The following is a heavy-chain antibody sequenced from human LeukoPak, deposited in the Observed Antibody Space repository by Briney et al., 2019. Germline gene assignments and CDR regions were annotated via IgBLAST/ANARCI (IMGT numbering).Heavy chain of an antibody. D-gene: IGHD5-18*01. Sequence: SETLSLTCAVYGGSFSGYYWSWIRQPPGKGLEWIGEINHSGSTNYNPSLKSRVTISVDTSKNQFSLKLSSVTAADTAVYYCARSDRYSYGGRSYYYYGMDVWGQGTTVTVSS. CDR3: ARSDRYSYGGRSYYYYGMDV. V-gene: IGHV4-34*01. CDR2: INHSGST. CDR1: GGSFSGYY. J-gene: IGHJ6*02.